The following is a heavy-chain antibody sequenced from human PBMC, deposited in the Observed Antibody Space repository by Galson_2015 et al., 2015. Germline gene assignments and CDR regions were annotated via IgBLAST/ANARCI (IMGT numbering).Heavy chain of an antibody. Sequence: SLRLSCAASGFIFNNYEMNWVRQAPGKGLEWVSYISTIGSTIYYADSVKGRFTISRDNAKNSLFLQMNGLRAEDTAVYYCARHCSGNDCHPVYWGQGTLVTVSS. CDR1: GFIFNNYE. J-gene: IGHJ4*02. CDR3: ARHCSGNDCHPVY. V-gene: IGHV3-48*03. D-gene: IGHD2-15*01. CDR2: ISTIGSTI.